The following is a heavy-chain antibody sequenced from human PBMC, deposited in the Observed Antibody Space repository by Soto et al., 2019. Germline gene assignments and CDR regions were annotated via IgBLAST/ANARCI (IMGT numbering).Heavy chain of an antibody. CDR1: VDTFDTFA. D-gene: IGHD1-1*01. J-gene: IGHJ6*02. Sequence: QVQLVQSGAEVLKPGSSVKVSCQASVDTFDTFAISWVRQAPGQGLEWMGGIITIFRTPDYAQKFQGRVTITADVSTSTAYMVLSSLRAEDTAVYYCARNKDRDQRGGNYCYALDVWCQGTTVTFS. V-gene: IGHV1-69*12. CDR3: ARNKDRDQRGGNYCYALDV. CDR2: IITIFRTP.